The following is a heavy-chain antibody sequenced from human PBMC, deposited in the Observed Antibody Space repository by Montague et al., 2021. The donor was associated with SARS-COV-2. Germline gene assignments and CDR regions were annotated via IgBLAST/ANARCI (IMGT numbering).Heavy chain of an antibody. CDR1: GFTFSSYG. CDR3: AKDQGDCSSSRCFRGWTYYYCGMDV. Sequence: SPRLSCAASGFTFSSYGIHWVRQAPGKGLEWVAVISYDGSNKHXXXSXXXRFXISRDNSKNTLYLQMNSLRAEDTAVSYCAKDQGDCSSSRCFRGWTYYYCGMDVWGQGTTVTVSS. V-gene: IGHV3-30*18. J-gene: IGHJ6*02. D-gene: IGHD2-2*01. CDR2: ISYDGSNK.